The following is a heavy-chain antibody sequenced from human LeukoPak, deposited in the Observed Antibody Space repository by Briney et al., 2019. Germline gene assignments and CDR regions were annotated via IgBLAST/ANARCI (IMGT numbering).Heavy chain of an antibody. Sequence: GGSLRLSCAASGYTFSSYSINLVRQASGKGLDLVSSFSVRSNYIYYADSVRGRFRISRDDARDSLYLQMNSLRAEDTAVYYCVRLRRNSDTSGFYYYYDFWGQGTLVTVSS. V-gene: IGHV3-21*01. D-gene: IGHD3-22*01. CDR2: FSVRSNYI. J-gene: IGHJ4*02. CDR3: VRLRRNSDTSGFYYYYDF. CDR1: GYTFSSYS.